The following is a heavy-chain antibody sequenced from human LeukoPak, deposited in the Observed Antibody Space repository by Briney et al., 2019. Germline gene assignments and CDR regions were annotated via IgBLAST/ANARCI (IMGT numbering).Heavy chain of an antibody. CDR2: ISGSGDRT. CDR3: ARGGTNYYYMDV. J-gene: IGHJ6*03. CDR1: GFTFSSYA. Sequence: GGSQRLSCAASGFTFSSYAMSWVRQAPGQGLEWVSAISGSGDRTFYADSVKGRLTISRDNSKNTLYLQLNTVRAEDTALYYCARGGTNYYYMDVWGNGTTVTVSS. V-gene: IGHV3-23*01. D-gene: IGHD3-10*01.